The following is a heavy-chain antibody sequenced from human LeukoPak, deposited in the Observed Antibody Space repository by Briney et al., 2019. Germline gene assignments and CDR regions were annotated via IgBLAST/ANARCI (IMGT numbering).Heavy chain of an antibody. J-gene: IGHJ4*02. D-gene: IGHD3-16*01. CDR1: GGSTSSSGFY. CDR2: IYHTGST. Sequence: PSETLSLTCTVSGGSTSSSGFYWAWIRQPPGKGLEWIGSIYHTGSTYYNPSLKGRVTISIDTSKNQFSLKLSSVTAADTAVYYCANYVSRTMRDYWGQGTLVTVSS. CDR3: ANYVSRTMRDY. V-gene: IGHV4-39*01.